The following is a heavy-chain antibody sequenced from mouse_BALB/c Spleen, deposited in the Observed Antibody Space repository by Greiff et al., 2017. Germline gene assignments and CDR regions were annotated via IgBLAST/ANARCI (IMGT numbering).Heavy chain of an antibody. V-gene: IGHV5-4*02. CDR3: ARAPYYGSSYGFAY. Sequence: EVKVVESGGGLVKPGGSLKLSCAASGFTFSDYYMYWVRQTPEKRLEWVATISDGGSYTYYPDSVKGRFTISRDNAKNNLYLQMSSLKSEDTAMYYCARAPYYGSSYGFAYWGQGTLVTVSA. CDR1: GFTFSDYY. D-gene: IGHD1-1*01. CDR2: ISDGGSYT. J-gene: IGHJ3*01.